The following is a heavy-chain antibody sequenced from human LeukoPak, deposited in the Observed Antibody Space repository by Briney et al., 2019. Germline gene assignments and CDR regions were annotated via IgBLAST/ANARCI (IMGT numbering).Heavy chain of an antibody. CDR3: ARDLVGSNYYDSSGYFNWFDP. Sequence: ASVKVSCKASGYTFTGYYMHWVRQAPGQGLEWMGWINPNRGGTNYAQKFQGRLTMTRDTSISTAYMELSRLRSEDTAVYYCARDLVGSNYYDSSGYFNWFDPWGQGTLVTVSS. V-gene: IGHV1-2*02. CDR1: GYTFTGYY. D-gene: IGHD3-22*01. CDR2: INPNRGGT. J-gene: IGHJ5*02.